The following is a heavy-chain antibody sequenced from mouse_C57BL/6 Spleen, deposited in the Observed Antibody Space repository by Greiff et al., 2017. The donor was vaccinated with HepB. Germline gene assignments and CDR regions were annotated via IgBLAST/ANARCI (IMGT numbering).Heavy chain of an antibody. V-gene: IGHV1-55*01. D-gene: IGHD2-4*01. J-gene: IGHJ3*01. CDR1: GYTFTSYW. CDR3: ARGVFDDDPTFAY. CDR2: IYPGSGST. Sequence: QVQLQQPGAELVKPGASVKMSCKASGYTFTSYWITWVKQRPGQGLEWIGDIYPGSGSTNYNEKFKSKATLTVDTSASTAYMQLSSLTSEDSAVYYCARGVFDDDPTFAYWGQGTLVTVSS.